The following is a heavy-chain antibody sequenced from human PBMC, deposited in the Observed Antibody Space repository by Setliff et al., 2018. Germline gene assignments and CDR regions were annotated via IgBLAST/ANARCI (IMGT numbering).Heavy chain of an antibody. Sequence: GSLRLSCAASGFTFSSYAMSWVRQAPGKGLEWVSAISASGGSTYYADFAKGRFTVSRDNSKNTLNLQMNSLRAEDTAVYYCARDSRGLVPAAIEGSYYYYGMDVWGQGTTVTVSS. D-gene: IGHD2-2*02. CDR1: GFTFSSYA. CDR3: ARDSRGLVPAAIEGSYYYYGMDV. CDR2: ISASGGST. J-gene: IGHJ6*02. V-gene: IGHV3-23*01.